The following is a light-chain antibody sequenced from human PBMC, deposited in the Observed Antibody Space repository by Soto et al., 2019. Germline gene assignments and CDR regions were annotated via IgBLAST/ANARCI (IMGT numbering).Light chain of an antibody. V-gene: IGKV3-20*01. J-gene: IGKJ1*01. CDR2: GAS. Sequence: EIVLTQSPGTLSLSPGERATLSCRASQSVSSSYLAWYQQKTGQAPRLLIYGASSRATGIPDRFSGSGSGTDFTLTISRLEPEDFAVYYCQQFGSSSWTFGPGTKVAIK. CDR1: QSVSSSY. CDR3: QQFGSSSWT.